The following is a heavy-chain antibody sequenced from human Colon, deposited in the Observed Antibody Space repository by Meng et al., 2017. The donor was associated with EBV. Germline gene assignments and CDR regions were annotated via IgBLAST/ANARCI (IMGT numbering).Heavy chain of an antibody. D-gene: IGHD3-10*01. CDR3: VRDTRRGGGWFDP. J-gene: IGHJ5*02. CDR1: GASITSGDYS. V-gene: IGHV4-30-2*01. CDR2: IYHGVNI. Sequence: QVQLQESGSGLVRLSQTLSLTCAVSGASITSGDYSWTWIRQPPGKGLEWIGYIYHGVNIYYTPSLRSRVTISVDKSRNQFSLKLTSVSAADTAVYYCVRDTRRGGGWFDPWGQGTLVTVSS.